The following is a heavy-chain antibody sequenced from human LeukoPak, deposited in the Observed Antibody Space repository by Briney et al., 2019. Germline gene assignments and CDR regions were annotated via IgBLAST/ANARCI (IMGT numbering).Heavy chain of an antibody. CDR1: GYTFSDYY. V-gene: IGHV1-2*02. CDR3: ARERVGTIGGSFDI. J-gene: IGHJ3*02. D-gene: IGHD3-16*01. Sequence: SVKLLRNASGYTFSDYYLHWVPHPPGHGLEWMGWNNPHSGGTHYAQKFQGRVAMTRDTSISTAYMELSSLRSDDTAVYFCARERVGTIGGSFDIWGQGTMVTVSS. CDR2: NNPHSGGT.